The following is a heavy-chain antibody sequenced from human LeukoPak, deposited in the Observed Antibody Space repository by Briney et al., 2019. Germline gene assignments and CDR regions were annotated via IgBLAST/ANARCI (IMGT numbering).Heavy chain of an antibody. V-gene: IGHV3-30*02. CDR1: GFTFNNYG. CDR3: ASGKSVTFGGVIVSFDY. Sequence: PGGSLRPSCAASGFTFNNYGVHWVRQAPGKGLEWLAFLHFDGSTKHYAVSVKGRFTISRDNSQNTVYLQMNSLRAEDTAVYYCASGKSVTFGGVIVSFDYWGQGTLVTVSS. D-gene: IGHD3-16*02. J-gene: IGHJ4*02. CDR2: LHFDGSTK.